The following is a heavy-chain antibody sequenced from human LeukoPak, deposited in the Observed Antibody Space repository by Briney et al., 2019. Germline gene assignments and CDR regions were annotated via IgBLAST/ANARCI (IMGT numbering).Heavy chain of an antibody. D-gene: IGHD4-23*01. CDR1: GFTFTNYA. CDR3: AKVSYPRRNYGGNSHNWFDP. J-gene: IGHJ5*02. V-gene: IGHV3-23*01. CDR2: ISGGGGST. Sequence: PGGSLRLSCAASGFTFTNYAMSWVRQAPGKGLEWVSGISGGGGSTYYADSVKGRFTISKDNSKNTLYLQMNSLRAEDTAVYYCAKVSYPRRNYGGNSHNWFDPWGQGTLVTVSS.